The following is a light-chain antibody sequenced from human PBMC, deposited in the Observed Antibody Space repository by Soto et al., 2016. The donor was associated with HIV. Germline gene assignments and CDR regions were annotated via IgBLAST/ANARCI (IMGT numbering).Light chain of an antibody. CDR3: QTWDTRD. V-gene: IGLV3-1*01. J-gene: IGLJ2*01. CDR1: KVGDRY. Sequence: SYELTQPPSLYVFLGQTATITCSGDKVGDRYVSWYQQRPGQSPILLIYKDNKRPSEISERFSASNSGSTATLIIRGTQAMDEADYYCQTWDTRDFGGGTKLTVL. CDR2: KDN.